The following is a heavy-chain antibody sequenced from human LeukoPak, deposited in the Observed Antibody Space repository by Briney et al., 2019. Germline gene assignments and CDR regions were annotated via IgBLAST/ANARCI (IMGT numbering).Heavy chain of an antibody. J-gene: IGHJ4*02. V-gene: IGHV1-46*01. D-gene: IGHD2-2*01. CDR2: INPSGGST. CDR3: AREGPTAIKYYFDY. Sequence: ASVKVSCKASGGTFSSYAISWVRQAPGQGLEWMGIINPSGGSTSSAQEFQGRVTMTSDTSTSTVYMELSSLRSEDTAVYYCAREGPTAIKYYFDYWGQGTLVTVSS. CDR1: GGTFSSYA.